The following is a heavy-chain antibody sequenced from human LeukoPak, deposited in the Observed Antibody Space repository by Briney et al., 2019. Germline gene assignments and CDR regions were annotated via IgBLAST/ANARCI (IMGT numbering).Heavy chain of an antibody. CDR2: IYYSGST. J-gene: IGHJ4*02. CDR3: ARVEGSSWYQIGY. D-gene: IGHD6-13*01. V-gene: IGHV4-59*01. Sequence: SETLSLTCTVSGGSISSYYWSWIRQPPGKGLEWIGYIYYSGSTNYNPSLKSRVAISVDTSKNQFSLKLSSVTAADTAVYYCARVEGSSWYQIGYWGQGTLVTVSS. CDR1: GGSISSYY.